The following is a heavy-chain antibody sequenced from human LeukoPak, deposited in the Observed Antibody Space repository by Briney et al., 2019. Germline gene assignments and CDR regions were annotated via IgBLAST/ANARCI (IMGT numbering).Heavy chain of an antibody. V-gene: IGHV4-30-4*01. CDR1: GGSISSGDYY. CDR3: ARVRPPRGMDV. Sequence: SETLSLTCTVSGGSISSGDYYWSRIRQPPGKGLEWIGYIYYSGSTYYNPSLKSRVTISVGTSKNQFSLKLSSVTAADTAVYYCARVRPPRGMDVWGQGTTVTVSS. CDR2: IYYSGST. J-gene: IGHJ6*02.